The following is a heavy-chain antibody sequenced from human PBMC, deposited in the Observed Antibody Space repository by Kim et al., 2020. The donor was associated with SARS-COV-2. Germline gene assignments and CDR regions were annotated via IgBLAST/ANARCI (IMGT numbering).Heavy chain of an antibody. J-gene: IGHJ4*02. CDR2: ISGSGGST. CDR1: GFTFSSYA. CDR3: AKDFYYYGSGSYPPSPDY. D-gene: IGHD3-10*01. Sequence: GGSLRLSCAASGFTFSSYAMSWVRQAPGKGLEWVSAISGSGGSTYYADSVKGRFTISRDNSKNTLYLQMNSLRAEDTAVYYCAKDFYYYGSGSYPPSPDYWGQGTLVTVSS. V-gene: IGHV3-23*01.